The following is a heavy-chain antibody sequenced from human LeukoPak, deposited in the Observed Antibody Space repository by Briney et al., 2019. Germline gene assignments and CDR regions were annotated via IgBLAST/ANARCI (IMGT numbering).Heavy chain of an antibody. V-gene: IGHV4-59*01. D-gene: IGHD3-22*01. J-gene: IGHJ4*02. CDR2: IYYSGST. CDR3: ARYESSGYYLDC. CDR1: SGSISSYY. Sequence: SETLSLTCTVSSGSISSYYWSWIRQPPGKGLEWIGYIYYSGSTNYNPSLKSRVTISVDTSKNQFSLNVTSVTAADTAVYYCARYESSGYYLDCWGQGTLVTVSS.